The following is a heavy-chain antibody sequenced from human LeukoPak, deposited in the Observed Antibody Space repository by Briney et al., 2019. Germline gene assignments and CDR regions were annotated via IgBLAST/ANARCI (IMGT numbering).Heavy chain of an antibody. Sequence: AASVKVSCKASGHTFTSYDINWVRQATGQGLEWMGWMNPNSGNTGYAQKFQGRVTMTRNTSTSTAYMELSSLRSEDTAVYYCARSRRATPFDYWGQGTLVTVSS. CDR3: ARSRRATPFDY. CDR2: MNPNSGNT. D-gene: IGHD5-12*01. CDR1: GHTFTSYD. J-gene: IGHJ4*02. V-gene: IGHV1-8*01.